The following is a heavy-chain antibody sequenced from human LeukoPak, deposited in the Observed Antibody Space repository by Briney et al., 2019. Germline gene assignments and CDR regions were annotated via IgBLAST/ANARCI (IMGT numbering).Heavy chain of an antibody. Sequence: SVKVSCKASGGTFSSYAISWVRQAPGRGLEWMGGIIPIFGTANYAQKFQGRVTITADGSTSTAYMELSSLRSEDTAVYYCAFSYCGGDCYHFDYWGQGTLVTVSS. D-gene: IGHD2-21*02. V-gene: IGHV1-69*13. CDR3: AFSYCGGDCYHFDY. CDR1: GGTFSSYA. J-gene: IGHJ4*02. CDR2: IIPIFGTA.